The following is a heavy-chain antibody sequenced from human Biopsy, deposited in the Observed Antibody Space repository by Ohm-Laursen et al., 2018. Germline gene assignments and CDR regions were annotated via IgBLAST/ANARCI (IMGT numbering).Heavy chain of an antibody. D-gene: IGHD2-2*01. J-gene: IGHJ2*01. CDR2: NIPILGTG. CDR1: GGTFSNYG. V-gene: IGHV1-69*06. Sequence: SSVKVSCKAPGGTFSNYGVNWVRQAPGQGLEWLGGNIPILGTGNYAQKFQDRVTVAADTSTSTATMELRSLRSDDTAVYYCATGRRHCSGTCSRWYFDLWGRGTLVTVSS. CDR3: ATGRRHCSGTCSRWYFDL.